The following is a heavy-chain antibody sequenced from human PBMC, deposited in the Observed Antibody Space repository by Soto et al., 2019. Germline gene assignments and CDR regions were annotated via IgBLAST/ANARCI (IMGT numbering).Heavy chain of an antibody. V-gene: IGHV3-21*01. CDR2: ISSSSSYI. J-gene: IGHJ4*02. Sequence: EVQLVESGGGLVKPGGSLRLSCAASGFTFSSYSMIWVRQAPGKGLEWVSSISSSSSYIYYADSVKGRFTISRDNAKNSLYLQMNSLRAEDTAVYYCARDSPPYYFDYWGQGTLVTVSS. CDR3: ARDSPPYYFDY. CDR1: GFTFSSYS.